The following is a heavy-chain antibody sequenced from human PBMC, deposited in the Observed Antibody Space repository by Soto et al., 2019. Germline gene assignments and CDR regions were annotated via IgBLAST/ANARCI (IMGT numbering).Heavy chain of an antibody. J-gene: IGHJ6*03. Sequence: ASVKVSCKASGYTFTSYDINWVRQATGEGLEWMGWMNPNSGNTGYAQKFQGRVTMTRNTSISTAYMELSSLRSEDTAVYYCAILQRGSGTKEPNYDYYKHVWGKGTTVTVSS. CDR3: AILQRGSGTKEPNYDYYKHV. CDR2: MNPNSGNT. V-gene: IGHV1-8*01. D-gene: IGHD3-10*01. CDR1: GYTFTSYD.